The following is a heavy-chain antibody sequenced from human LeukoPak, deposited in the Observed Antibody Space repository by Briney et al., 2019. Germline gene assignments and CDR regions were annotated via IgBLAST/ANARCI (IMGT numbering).Heavy chain of an antibody. V-gene: IGHV3-7*01. Sequence: GGSLRLSCAASGFTFNRYRMSWLRQAPGKGLEWVANINQDGSEKHYADSVEGRFVISRDNDKNSVSLQLNSPRVEDTAVYYCARADSYSWYGTWGQGTLVTVSS. CDR2: INQDGSEK. CDR1: GFTFNRYR. CDR3: ARADSYSWYGT. J-gene: IGHJ5*02. D-gene: IGHD5-18*01.